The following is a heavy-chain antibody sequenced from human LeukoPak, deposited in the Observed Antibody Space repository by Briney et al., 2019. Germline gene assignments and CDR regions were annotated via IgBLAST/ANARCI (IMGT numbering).Heavy chain of an antibody. CDR1: GYSFPDYW. Sequence: PGESLKISCKGSGYSFPDYWIGWVRQPPGKGLEWMGIIYPGDSDTRYSPSFQGQVTISADKSISTAYLQWSSLKASDTAMYYCARSEVELQSFDPWGQGTLVTVSS. D-gene: IGHD1-7*01. CDR3: ARSEVELQSFDP. J-gene: IGHJ5*02. V-gene: IGHV5-51*01. CDR2: IYPGDSDT.